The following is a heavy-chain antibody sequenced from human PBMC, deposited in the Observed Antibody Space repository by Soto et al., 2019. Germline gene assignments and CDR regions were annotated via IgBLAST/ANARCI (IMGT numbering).Heavy chain of an antibody. CDR2: IIPIFGTA. CDR1: GGTFSSYA. V-gene: IGHV1-69*01. J-gene: IGHJ6*02. D-gene: IGHD4-17*01. Sequence: QVQLVQSGAEVKKPGSSVKVSCKASGGTFSSYAISWVRQAPGQGLEWMGGIIPIFGTANYAQKFQGRVTITAVESTTTAYQALSRLRSEVTAVYYGAIHLYCDFDLDGMAVRCQGTTVTVSS. CDR3: AIHLYCDFDLDGMAV.